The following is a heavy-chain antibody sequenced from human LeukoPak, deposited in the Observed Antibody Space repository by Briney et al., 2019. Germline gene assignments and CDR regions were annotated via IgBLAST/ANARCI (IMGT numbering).Heavy chain of an antibody. Sequence: GGSLRLSCAASGFTLSSYAMHWVRQAPGKGLEWVAVISYDGSNKYYADSVKGRFTISRDNSENTLYLQMNSLRAEDKAVYYCARVHYYDSSGLDYWGQGTLVTVSS. CDR1: GFTLSSYA. CDR2: ISYDGSNK. V-gene: IGHV3-30-3*01. CDR3: ARVHYYDSSGLDY. D-gene: IGHD3-22*01. J-gene: IGHJ4*02.